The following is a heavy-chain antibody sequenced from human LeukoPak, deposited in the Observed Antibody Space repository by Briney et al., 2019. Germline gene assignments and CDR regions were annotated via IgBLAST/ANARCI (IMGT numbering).Heavy chain of an antibody. J-gene: IGHJ1*01. CDR1: GFTFNSCW. V-gene: IGHV3-7*01. D-gene: IGHD2-21*02. CDR2: INPDGRDT. Sequence: PGGSLRLSCVISGFTFNSCWMNWVRQAPGKGLEWVAHINPDGRDTHYVDSVKGRFTISRDNAQNSMYLQMNSLRVEDTAVYYCATWGDTTAEYFQRWGQGTLVTVSS. CDR3: ATWGDTTAEYFQR.